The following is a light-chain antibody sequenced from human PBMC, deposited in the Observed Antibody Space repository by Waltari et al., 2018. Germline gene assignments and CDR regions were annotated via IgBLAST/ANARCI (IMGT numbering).Light chain of an antibody. Sequence: QSVPTQPPSASGTPGQTVTISCSGSTSKIGANLVSWYQQLTGKAPKLLIYNNNQRPSGVPDRFSDSKSGTSASLAISGLRSEDEAEYYCAVWDERVRGRVFGGGTKLTVL. CDR2: NNN. CDR3: AVWDERVRGRV. CDR1: TSKIGANL. J-gene: IGLJ3*02. V-gene: IGLV1-47*02.